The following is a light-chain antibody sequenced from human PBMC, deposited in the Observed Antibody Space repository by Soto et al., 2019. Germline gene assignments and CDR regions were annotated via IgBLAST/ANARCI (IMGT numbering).Light chain of an antibody. CDR2: EVG. V-gene: IGLV2-14*01. Sequence: QSVLTQPASVSGSPGQSITISCTGTSSDVGGYNYVSWYQQHPGKAPKLIIYEVGNRPAGISTRFSASKSGNTASLTISGLQAEDEGDYYCSSYTSSSTRVFGGGTKVTVL. CDR3: SSYTSSSTRV. CDR1: SSDVGGYNY. J-gene: IGLJ2*01.